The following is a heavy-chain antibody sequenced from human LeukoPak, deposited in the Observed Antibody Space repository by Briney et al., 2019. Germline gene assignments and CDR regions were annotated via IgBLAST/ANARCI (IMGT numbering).Heavy chain of an antibody. CDR1: GFTFTNYW. CDR2: IKQDQSEK. CDR3: ARSVEEGYCSETSYYAGY. D-gene: IGHD2-2*01. V-gene: IGHV3-7*03. J-gene: IGHJ4*02. Sequence: GGSLRLSCVASGFTFTNYWMTWVRQAPGKGLEWVANIKQDQSEKWYVASVKGRFTVSRDNAKNSMYLQMNSLRAEDTAIYYCARSVEEGYCSETSYYAGYWGRGTLVTVSS.